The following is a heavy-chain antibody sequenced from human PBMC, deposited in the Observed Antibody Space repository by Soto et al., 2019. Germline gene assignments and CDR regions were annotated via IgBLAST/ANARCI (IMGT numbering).Heavy chain of an antibody. D-gene: IGHD3-16*01. CDR3: ARGGSESDY. V-gene: IGHV3-7*01. CDR1: GFTFSHYW. J-gene: IGHJ4*02. CDR2: MKEDGSEK. Sequence: EVQLVESGGDLVQPGGSLRLSCAASGFTFSHYWMTWVRQAPGKGLEWVANMKEDGSEKNYVDSAKGRFTISRDNAKNSLYLQMNSLRAEDTAIYYCARGGSESDYWGQGTLVTVSS.